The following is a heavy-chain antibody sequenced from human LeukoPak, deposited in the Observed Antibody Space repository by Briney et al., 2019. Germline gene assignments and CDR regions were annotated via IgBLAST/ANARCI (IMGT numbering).Heavy chain of an antibody. V-gene: IGHV3-23*01. CDR1: GFTFSNYA. CDR3: AKVASKWRTGIYGMDV. J-gene: IGHJ6*02. D-gene: IGHD3-10*01. Sequence: GGSLRLSCAASGFTFSNYAMTWVRQAPGKGLEWVSATGGIGISTYYADSVKGRFTISRDTSRNTLHLQINSLRAEDTALYYCAKVASKWRTGIYGMDVWGQGTTVTVSS. CDR2: TGGIGIST.